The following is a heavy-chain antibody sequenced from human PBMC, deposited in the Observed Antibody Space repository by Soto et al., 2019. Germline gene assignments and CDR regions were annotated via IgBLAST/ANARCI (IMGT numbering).Heavy chain of an antibody. CDR3: ARVFSLGRHGNYYYGMDV. Sequence: GGSLRLSCAASGFTFSSYGMHWVRQAPGKGLEWVAFISYDGSNKYYADSVKGRFTISRDNAKNSLYLQMNSLRAEDTAVYYCARVFSLGRHGNYYYGMDVWGQGTTVTVSS. CDR1: GFTFSSYG. J-gene: IGHJ6*02. CDR2: ISYDGSNK. D-gene: IGHD1-26*01. V-gene: IGHV3-30*03.